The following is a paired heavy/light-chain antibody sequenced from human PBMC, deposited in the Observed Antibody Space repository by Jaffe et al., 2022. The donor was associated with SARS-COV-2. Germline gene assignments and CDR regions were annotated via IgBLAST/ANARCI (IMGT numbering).Heavy chain of an antibody. J-gene: IGHJ3*02. V-gene: IGHV2-5*02. CDR1: GFSVSTSGVA. D-gene: IGHD1-26*01. Sequence: QITLKESGPTVVKPTQTLTLTCTFSGFSVSTSGVAVGWIRQPPGRPLEWLALIYWDDDQRYSPSLKNRLTITKDTSKNQVVLIMTNMDPVDTATYYCAHRRGGSYYGDAFDIWGQGTMVTVSS. CDR2: IYWDDDQ. CDR3: AHRRGGSYYGDAFDI.
Light chain of an antibody. Sequence: QSVLTQPPSVSGAPGQRVTISCTGSSSNIGTGYDVHWYQQLPGTSPKLLMYGYSNRPSGVPDRFSGSKSGTSASLAITGLQAEDEADYYCQSYDSSLSGSVFGTGTKVTVL. V-gene: IGLV1-40*01. J-gene: IGLJ1*01. CDR2: GYS. CDR1: SSNIGTGYD. CDR3: QSYDSSLSGSV.